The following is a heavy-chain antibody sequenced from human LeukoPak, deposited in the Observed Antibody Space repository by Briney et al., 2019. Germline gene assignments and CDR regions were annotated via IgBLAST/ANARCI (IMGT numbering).Heavy chain of an antibody. V-gene: IGHV4-59*06. J-gene: IGHJ4*02. D-gene: IGHD3-10*01. CDR3: AIYYGSGSYYGY. Sequence: SETLSLTCTVSGGSISSYYWSWIRQPAGKGLEWIGYIYYSGSTYYNPSLKNRVTISVDTSKNQFSLKLSSVTAADTAVYYCAIYYGSGSYYGYWGQGTLVTVSS. CDR2: IYYSGST. CDR1: GGSISSYY.